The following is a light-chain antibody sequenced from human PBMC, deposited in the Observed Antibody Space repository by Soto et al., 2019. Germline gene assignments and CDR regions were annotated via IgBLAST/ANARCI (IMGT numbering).Light chain of an antibody. J-gene: IGLJ1*01. Sequence: QSVLPQPPSGSGSPGKRVTGCCSVSSSRIGSNYVYWYQQLPGTAPKLLIYRNDQRPSGVPDRFSGSRSGTSASLAISGLRSEDFFIYYCATWVDSLCVYVFVTVSIVTVL. CDR3: ATWVDSLCVYV. CDR1: SSRIGSNY. V-gene: IGLV1-47*01. CDR2: RND.